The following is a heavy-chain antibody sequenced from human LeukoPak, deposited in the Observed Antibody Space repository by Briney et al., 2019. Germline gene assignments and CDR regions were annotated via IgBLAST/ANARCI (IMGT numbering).Heavy chain of an antibody. J-gene: IGHJ4*02. CDR2: IYYSGST. CDR1: GGSISSSSYY. V-gene: IGHV4-39*01. Sequence: SETLSLTCTVSGGSISSSSYYWGWIRQPPGKGLEWIGSIYYSGSTYYNPSLKSRVTISVDTSKNQFSLKLSSVTAADTAVYYCASITGLYYFDYWGQGTLVTVSS. D-gene: IGHD1-14*01. CDR3: ASITGLYYFDY.